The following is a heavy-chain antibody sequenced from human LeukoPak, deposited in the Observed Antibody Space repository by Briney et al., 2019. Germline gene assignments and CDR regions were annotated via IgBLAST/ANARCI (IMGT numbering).Heavy chain of an antibody. Sequence: KTSETLSLTCTVSGGSISSGDYYWSWNRPPPGKGLEWIGYIYYSGSTYYNPSLKSRVTISVDTSKTQFSLKLSSVTAAYTAVYYCARSSYRRYCSSTSCYAGPTQTQPIFDYWGQGTLVTVSS. V-gene: IGHV4-30-4*01. D-gene: IGHD2-2*01. CDR3: ARSSYRRYCSSTSCYAGPTQTQPIFDY. J-gene: IGHJ4*02. CDR1: GGSISSGDYY. CDR2: IYYSGST.